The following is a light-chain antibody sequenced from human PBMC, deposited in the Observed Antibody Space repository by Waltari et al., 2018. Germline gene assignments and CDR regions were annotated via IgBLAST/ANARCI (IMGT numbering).Light chain of an antibody. Sequence: QSALIQPRSVSRSPGQSVIIPCAGSSSAVGAYDYVSWYQHHPGKAPPLIIFDLIERPSGVPDRFSGSKSGNTASLTISGLQAEDEADYYCCSFAGNYANYVFGTGTKLTVL. CDR3: CSFAGNYANYV. CDR1: SSAVGAYDY. V-gene: IGLV2-11*01. J-gene: IGLJ1*01. CDR2: DLI.